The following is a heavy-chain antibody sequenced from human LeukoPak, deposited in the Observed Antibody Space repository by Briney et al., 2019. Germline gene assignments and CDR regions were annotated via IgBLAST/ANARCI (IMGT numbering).Heavy chain of an antibody. CDR3: ANFERTVAGPHNWFDP. CDR1: GLTFSSYA. Sequence: GGSLRLSCAASGLTFSSYAMSWVRQAPGKGLEWVSGISASGGNTYYADSVKGRFTISRDNSRNTLYVQMNSLRAEDTAVYYCANFERTVAGPHNWFDPWGQGTLVTVSS. CDR2: ISASGGNT. D-gene: IGHD6-19*01. J-gene: IGHJ5*02. V-gene: IGHV3-23*01.